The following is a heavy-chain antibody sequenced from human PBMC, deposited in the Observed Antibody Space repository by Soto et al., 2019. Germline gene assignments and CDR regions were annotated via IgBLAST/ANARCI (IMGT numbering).Heavy chain of an antibody. D-gene: IGHD6-19*01. CDR3: ARDGVAAGNINFDY. CDR1: GYMFTKSA. CDR2: ISGDSGNT. V-gene: IGHV1-3*01. Sequence: QVHLVQSGAEVKKPGASVKVSCKASGYMFTKSAMHRVRQAPGQRLEWMGWISGDSGNTKYSPKLQDRVTITRDTSASTAYMELSSLRSEDTALYYCARDGVAAGNINFDYWGQGTLVTVSS. J-gene: IGHJ4*01.